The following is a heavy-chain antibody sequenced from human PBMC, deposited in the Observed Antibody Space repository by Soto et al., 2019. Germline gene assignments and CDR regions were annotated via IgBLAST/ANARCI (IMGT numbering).Heavy chain of an antibody. CDR1: GFTFSSYG. J-gene: IGHJ4*02. CDR3: AKDGEEMGATTSYDY. D-gene: IGHD1-26*01. V-gene: IGHV3-30*18. CDR2: ISYDGSNK. Sequence: GGSLRLSCAASGFTFSSYGMHWVRQAPGKGLEWVAVISYDGSNKYYADSVKGRFTISRDNSKNTLYLQMNSLRAEDTAVYYCAKDGEEMGATTSYDYWGQGTLVTVSS.